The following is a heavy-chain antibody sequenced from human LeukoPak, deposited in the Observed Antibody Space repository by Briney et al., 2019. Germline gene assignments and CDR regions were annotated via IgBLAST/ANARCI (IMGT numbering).Heavy chain of an antibody. D-gene: IGHD7-27*01. V-gene: IGHV3-74*01. Sequence: AGGPVRLLCRASGYTCSNYCVHWLPNAPGKVLLWVSGINTDGSRKTYADSVKGRFTISRDHAKNTVYLQMNSLRAEDTAVCYWAIALTGDGDYWGAGGLVTVSP. J-gene: IGHJ4*01. CDR3: AIALTGDGDY. CDR1: GYTCSNYC. CDR2: INTDGSRK.